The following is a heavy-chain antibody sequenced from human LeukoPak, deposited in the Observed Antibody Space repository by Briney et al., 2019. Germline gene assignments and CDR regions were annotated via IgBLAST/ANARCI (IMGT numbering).Heavy chain of an antibody. V-gene: IGHV3-23*01. CDR3: AKDSPTAWGWELHSHFDY. D-gene: IGHD1-26*01. Sequence: GGSLRLSCAASGFNFANHAMSWVRQTPGKGLEWVSAISGSGGSTYYADSVKGRFTISRDNSKNTLYLQMNSLRAEDTAVYYCAKDSPTAWGWELHSHFDYWGQGTLVTVSS. CDR2: ISGSGGST. J-gene: IGHJ4*02. CDR1: GFNFANHA.